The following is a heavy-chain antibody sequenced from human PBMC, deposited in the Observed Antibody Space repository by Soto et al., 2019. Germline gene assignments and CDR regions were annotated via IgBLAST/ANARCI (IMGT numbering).Heavy chain of an antibody. CDR3: ARGEQYSGRIFDY. J-gene: IGHJ4*01. V-gene: IGHV6-1*01. CDR2: TYYRSKWYY. D-gene: IGHD1-26*01. Sequence: SQTLSLTCAITGDSVSINSAGWSLVRQSPLRGLEWLGRTYYRSKWYYEYAVSVRGRITINPDTSKNQYSLQLNSVTPEDTAVYFCARGEQYSGRIFDYWGQGTLVTVSS. CDR1: GDSVSINSAG.